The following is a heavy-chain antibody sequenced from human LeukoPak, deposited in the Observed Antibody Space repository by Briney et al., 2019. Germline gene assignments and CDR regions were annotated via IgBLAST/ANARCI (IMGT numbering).Heavy chain of an antibody. V-gene: IGHV4-34*01. D-gene: IGHD3-22*01. CDR3: ARRGPDCVTTRCSPSFNWFDP. CDR1: GGSLSGYY. Sequence: PSETLSLTCAVYGGSLSGYYWSWIRQPPGKGLECIGEINHSGSTNYNPSLKSRVTISVDTSRNQFSLNLTSMTAADSAVYYCARRGPDCVTTRCSPSFNWFDPWGQGTLVTVSS. J-gene: IGHJ5*02. CDR2: INHSGST.